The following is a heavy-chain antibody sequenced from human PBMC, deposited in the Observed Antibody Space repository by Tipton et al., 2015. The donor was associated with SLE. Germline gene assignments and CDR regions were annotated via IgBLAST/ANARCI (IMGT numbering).Heavy chain of an antibody. J-gene: IGHJ1*01. Sequence: TLSLTCTVSGDSISNVNYYWNWLRQRPGKGLEWIGYVYYSGNTLYNPSLKSRVSISLDESKNQFSLTLSSVTAADTSVYYCACIYGDYNFWGQGTLVTVSS. V-gene: IGHV4-31*09. CDR1: GDSISNVNYY. CDR3: ACIYGDYNF. CDR2: VYYSGNT. D-gene: IGHD4-17*01.